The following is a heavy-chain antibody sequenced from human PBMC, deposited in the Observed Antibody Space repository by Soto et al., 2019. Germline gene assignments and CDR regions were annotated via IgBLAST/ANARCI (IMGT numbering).Heavy chain of an antibody. CDR2: IYYSGST. V-gene: IGHV4-39*01. J-gene: IGHJ4*02. CDR1: GGSISSSSYY. Sequence: PSETLSLTCTVSGGSISSSSYYWGWIRRPPGKGLEWIGSIYYSGSTYYNPSLKSRVTISVDTSKNQFSLKLSSVTAADTAVYYCARGIYCSSTSCPMLYADYWGQGTLVTVSS. D-gene: IGHD2-2*01. CDR3: ARGIYCSSTSCPMLYADY.